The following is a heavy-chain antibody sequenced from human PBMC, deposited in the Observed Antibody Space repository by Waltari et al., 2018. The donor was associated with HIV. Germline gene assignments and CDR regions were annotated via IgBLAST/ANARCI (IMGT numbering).Heavy chain of an antibody. Sequence: QMQLVESGGGVVQPGRSLRLSCAASGFTLSDYAMHWVRRAPGKGLEWVASISYDGRNKHYADSVKGRFTISRDNLRNTLNLQANSLRAEETALYYCAKGSHFGAGFYLNGAFDIWGQGTMVTVSS. CDR3: AKGSHFGAGFYLNGAFDI. J-gene: IGHJ3*02. V-gene: IGHV3-30*18. CDR1: GFTLSDYA. D-gene: IGHD3-22*01. CDR2: ISYDGRNK.